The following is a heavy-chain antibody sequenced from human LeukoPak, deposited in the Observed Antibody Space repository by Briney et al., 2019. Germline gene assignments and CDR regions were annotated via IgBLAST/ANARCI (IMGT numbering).Heavy chain of an antibody. D-gene: IGHD3-10*01. V-gene: IGHV4-34*01. CDR1: GGSFSGYY. J-gene: IGHJ4*02. CDR2: INHSGST. CDR3: ARTMVRGVTFDY. Sequence: SETLSLTCAVYGGSFSGYYWSWIRQPPGKGLEWIGEINHSGSTNYNPSLKSRVTISVDTSKNQFSLKLSSVTAADTAVYYCARTMVRGVTFDYWGQGTLVTVSP.